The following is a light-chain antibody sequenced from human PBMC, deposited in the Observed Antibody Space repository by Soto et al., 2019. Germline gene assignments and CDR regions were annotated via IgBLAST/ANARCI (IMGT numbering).Light chain of an antibody. V-gene: IGLV1-47*01. J-gene: IGLJ1*01. Sequence: QSVVTQPPSASGTPGQSVTISCSGSSSNIGSNYVYWYQQLPGTAPKLLIYRNNQRPSGVPDRFSGSKSGTSASLAISGLRSEDEADYYCAAWDDSLSGYVFGTGTKVTVL. CDR2: RNN. CDR3: AAWDDSLSGYV. CDR1: SSNIGSNY.